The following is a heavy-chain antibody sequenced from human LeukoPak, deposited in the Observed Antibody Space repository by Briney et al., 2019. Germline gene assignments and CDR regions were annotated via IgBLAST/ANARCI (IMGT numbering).Heavy chain of an antibody. CDR2: INPNSGGT. V-gene: IGHV1-2*02. D-gene: IGHD1-26*01. CDR1: GYTFTAYY. CDR3: ARPYSGSYGDFDY. Sequence: ASVKVSCKASGYTFTAYYMHWVRQAPGQGLESMGWINPNSGGTNYAQKFQGRVTMTRDTSISTAYMELSRLRSDDTAVYYCARPYSGSYGDFDYWGQGTLVTVSS. J-gene: IGHJ4*02.